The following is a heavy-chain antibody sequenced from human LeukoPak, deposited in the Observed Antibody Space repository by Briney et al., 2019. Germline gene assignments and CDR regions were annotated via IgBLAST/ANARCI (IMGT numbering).Heavy chain of an antibody. J-gene: IGHJ4*02. D-gene: IGHD1-26*01. CDR1: GGSISSYY. CDR3: ARHVGWELHIDY. CDR2: IYYSGST. V-gene: IGHV4-59*08. Sequence: SETLSLTCTVSGGSISSYYWSWIRQPPGKGLEWIGYIYYSGSTNYNPSLKSRVTISVDTSKNQFSLKLSSVTAADTAVYYCARHVGWELHIDYWGQGTLVTVSS.